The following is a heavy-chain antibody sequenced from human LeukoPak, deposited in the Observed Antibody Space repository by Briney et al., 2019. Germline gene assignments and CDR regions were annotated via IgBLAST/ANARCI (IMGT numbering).Heavy chain of an antibody. Sequence: SETLSLTCTVSGGSISSYYWSWIRQPPGKGLEWIGYIYHSGSTYYNPSLKSRVTISVDRSKNQFSLKLSSVTAADTAVYYCARASEYGAFDIWGQGTMVTVSS. CDR3: ARASEYGAFDI. CDR1: GGSISSYY. V-gene: IGHV4-59*12. D-gene: IGHD4-17*01. CDR2: IYHSGST. J-gene: IGHJ3*02.